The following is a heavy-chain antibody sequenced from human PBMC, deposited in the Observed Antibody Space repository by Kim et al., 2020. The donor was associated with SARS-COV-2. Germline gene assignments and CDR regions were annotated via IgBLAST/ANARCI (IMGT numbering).Heavy chain of an antibody. J-gene: IGHJ4*02. Sequence: GGSLRLSCAASGFTFSSYGMHWVRQAPGKGLEWVAVIWYDGNNKYYADSVKGRFTISRDNSKNTLYLQMNSLRAEDTAVYYCARATPGIAASGMTHWGQGTLLTVSS. CDR3: ARATPGIAASGMTH. V-gene: IGHV3-33*01. D-gene: IGHD6-13*01. CDR2: IWYDGNNK. CDR1: GFTFSSYG.